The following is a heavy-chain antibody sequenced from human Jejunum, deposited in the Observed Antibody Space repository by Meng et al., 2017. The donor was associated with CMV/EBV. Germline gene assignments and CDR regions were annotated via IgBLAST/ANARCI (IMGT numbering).Heavy chain of an antibody. J-gene: IGHJ4*02. CDR2: ISDGGNTI. CDR3: ARSGYYDPYY. Sequence: CAASGLAFNAYEMNWVRQAPGKGLEWVSYISDGGNTIYYSDSVKGRFTISRDNAKNSLYLQMNSLRVEDSAIYYCARSGYYDPYYWGQGTLVTVSS. CDR1: GLAFNAYE. D-gene: IGHD3-22*01. V-gene: IGHV3-48*03.